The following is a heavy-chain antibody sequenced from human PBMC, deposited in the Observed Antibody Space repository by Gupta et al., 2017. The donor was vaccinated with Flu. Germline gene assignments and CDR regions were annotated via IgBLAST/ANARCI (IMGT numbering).Heavy chain of an antibody. CDR1: GFTFSPYS. CDR2: ISSSSSYI. V-gene: IGHV3-21*01. Sequence: EVQLVESGGGLVKPGGSLRLSCTVAGFTFSPYSMNWVRQAPGKGLEWVSCISSSSSYIHYADSVKGRFTISRDNAKRSLYLQMNSLRAEDTAVYYCARDDWDLTGYFSHWGQGTLVTVSS. D-gene: IGHD3-9*01. CDR3: ARDDWDLTGYFSH. J-gene: IGHJ4*02.